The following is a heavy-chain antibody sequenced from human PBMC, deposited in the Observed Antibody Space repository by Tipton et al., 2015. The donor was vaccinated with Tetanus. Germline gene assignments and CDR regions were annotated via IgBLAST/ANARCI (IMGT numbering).Heavy chain of an antibody. Sequence: QLVQSGAEVKKPGASVKVSCKASGYTFTSYYMYWVRQAPGQGLEWMGWIDPNSGGTVYAQKFQGRVTMTRDTSISTAYVELRSLRSDDTAVYYCARDRGDYIYYGMDVWGPGTTVTVS. CDR3: ARDRGDYIYYGMDV. CDR2: IDPNSGGT. D-gene: IGHD3-22*01. CDR1: GYTFTSYY. V-gene: IGHV1-2*02. J-gene: IGHJ6*02.